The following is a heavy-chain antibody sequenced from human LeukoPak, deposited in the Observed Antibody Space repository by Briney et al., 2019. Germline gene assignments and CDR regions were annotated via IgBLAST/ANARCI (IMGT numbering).Heavy chain of an antibody. J-gene: IGHJ4*02. D-gene: IGHD1-26*01. CDR2: ISGSGGST. V-gene: IGHV3-23*01. CDR1: GFTFSSYA. Sequence: GGSLRLSCAASGFTFSSYAMNWVRQAPGKGLEWVLGISGSGGSTYNADSVEGRFTISRDNSKNTLYLQMNSLRVEDTAVYYCAKEETGSYSVGSFDYWGQGTLVTVSS. CDR3: AKEETGSYSVGSFDY.